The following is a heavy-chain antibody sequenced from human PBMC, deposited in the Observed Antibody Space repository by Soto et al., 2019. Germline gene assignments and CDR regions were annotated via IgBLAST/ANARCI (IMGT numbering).Heavy chain of an antibody. Sequence: GGSLRLSCAASGFTFSSYAMSWVRQAPGKGLEWVSAISGSGGSTYYADSVKGRFTISRDNSKNTLYLQMNSLRAEDTAVYYCAKDRVVAVNYYYYYMDVWGKGTTVTVSS. CDR3: AKDRVVAVNYYYYYMDV. V-gene: IGHV3-23*01. D-gene: IGHD2-15*01. CDR2: ISGSGGST. J-gene: IGHJ6*03. CDR1: GFTFSSYA.